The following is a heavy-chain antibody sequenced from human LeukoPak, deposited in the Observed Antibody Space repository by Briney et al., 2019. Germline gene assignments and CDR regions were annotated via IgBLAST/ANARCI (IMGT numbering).Heavy chain of an antibody. Sequence: SETLSLTCIVSGGSISSSTYFWGWIRQPPGKGLEWIGIISYNGTTYYNPSLKSRVTISVDTSKNQFSLKLSSVTAADTAVYYCASTDAVDTAMVEGFGYWGQGTLVTVSS. J-gene: IGHJ4*02. CDR1: GGSISSSTYF. CDR3: ASTDAVDTAMVEGFGY. CDR2: ISYNGTT. V-gene: IGHV4-39*07. D-gene: IGHD5-18*01.